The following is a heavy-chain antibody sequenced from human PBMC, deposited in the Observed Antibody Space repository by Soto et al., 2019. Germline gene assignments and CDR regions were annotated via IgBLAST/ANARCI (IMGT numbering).Heavy chain of an antibody. CDR3: ARGVTLVRGVIHTPYFDY. Sequence: SETLSLTCAVSGGSISSGGYSWSWIRQPPGKGLEWIGYIYHSGSTYYNPSLKSRVTISVDRSKNQFSLKLSSVTAADTAVYYCARGVTLVRGVIHTPYFDYWGQGALVTVSS. CDR2: IYHSGST. V-gene: IGHV4-30-2*01. D-gene: IGHD3-10*01. CDR1: GGSISSGGYS. J-gene: IGHJ4*02.